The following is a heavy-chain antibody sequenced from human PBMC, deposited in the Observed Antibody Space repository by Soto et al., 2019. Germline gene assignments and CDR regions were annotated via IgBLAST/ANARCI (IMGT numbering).Heavy chain of an antibody. Sequence: EVQLVESGGGLVQPGGSLRLSCAASGFTFGDHYMDWVRQAPGKGLEWIGRIRDRKNSYTTEYAASVKGRFIISRDDSKNSLYLQMNSLKTEDTAVYFCARRYCRGTTCHAGDAWGQGALVTVSS. D-gene: IGHD1-7*01. V-gene: IGHV3-72*01. J-gene: IGHJ5*02. CDR3: ARRYCRGTTCHAGDA. CDR2: IRDRKNSYTT. CDR1: GFTFGDHY.